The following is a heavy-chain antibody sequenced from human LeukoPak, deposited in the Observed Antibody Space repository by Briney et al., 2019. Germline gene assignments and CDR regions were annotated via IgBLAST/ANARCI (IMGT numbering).Heavy chain of an antibody. CDR2: IYTSGST. J-gene: IGHJ4*02. Sequence: SETLSLTCTVSGGSISSYYWSWIRQPAGKGLEWIGRIYTSGSTNYNPSLKSRVTMSVDTSKNQFSLKLSSVTAADTAVYYCARDADYYDSSGYYSLYFDYWGQGTLVTVSS. CDR3: ARDADYYDSSGYYSLYFDY. D-gene: IGHD3-22*01. CDR1: GGSISSYY. V-gene: IGHV4-4*07.